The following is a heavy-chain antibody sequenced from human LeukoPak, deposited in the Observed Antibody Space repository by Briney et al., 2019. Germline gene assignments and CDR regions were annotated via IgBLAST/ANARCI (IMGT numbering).Heavy chain of an antibody. D-gene: IGHD3-22*01. CDR2: VNPNSGNT. CDR3: ARAGVVVITGDAFDI. V-gene: IGHV1-8*01. CDR1: GYTFTSYD. J-gene: IGHJ3*02. Sequence: ASVKVSCKASGYTFTSYDINWVRQGTGQGLEWMRWVNPNSGNTGYAQKFQGRVTMTRNTSISTAYMELSSLRSEDTAVYYCARAGVVVITGDAFDIWGQGTMVTVSS.